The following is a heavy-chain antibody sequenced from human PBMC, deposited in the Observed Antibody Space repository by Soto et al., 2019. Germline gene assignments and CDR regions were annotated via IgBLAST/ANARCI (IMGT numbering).Heavy chain of an antibody. J-gene: IGHJ4*02. CDR2: ISYDGSNK. D-gene: IGHD5-18*01. Sequence: QVQLVESGGGVVQPGRSLRLSCAASGFTFSSYGMHWVRQAPGKGLEWVAVISYDGSNKYYADSVKGRFTISRDNSKNSLDLQMNSLRAEDTAVYYCALSMDTTGYWGQGTLVTVSS. CDR1: GFTFSSYG. V-gene: IGHV3-30*03. CDR3: ALSMDTTGY.